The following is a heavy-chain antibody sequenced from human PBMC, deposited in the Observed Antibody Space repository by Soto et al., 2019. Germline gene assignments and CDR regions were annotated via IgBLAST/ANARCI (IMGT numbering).Heavy chain of an antibody. Sequence: QVQLVQSGAEVKKPGSSVKVSCKASGGTFSSYANSWVRQAPGQGLEWMGGIIPIFGTANYAQKFQGRVTITADESTSTAYMELSSLRSEDTAVYYCARDPRPKRRYYYYGMDVWGQGTTVTVSS. CDR3: ARDPRPKRRYYYYGMDV. J-gene: IGHJ6*02. CDR2: IIPIFGTA. V-gene: IGHV1-69*01. CDR1: GGTFSSYA.